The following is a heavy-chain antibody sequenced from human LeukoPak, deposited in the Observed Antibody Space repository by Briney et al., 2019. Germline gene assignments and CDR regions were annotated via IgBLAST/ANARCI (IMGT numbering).Heavy chain of an antibody. V-gene: IGHV4-31*03. CDR1: GGSISSGGYY. CDR3: ARDKYGGNPGYYFDF. J-gene: IGHJ4*02. CDR2: IYYSGST. D-gene: IGHD4-23*01. Sequence: PSQTLSLTCTVSGGSISSGGYYWSWIRQHPGKGLEWIGCIYYSGSTYYNPSLKSRVTISVDTSRNQFSLKLSSVTAADTAVYYCARDKYGGNPGYYFDFWGQGTLVTVSS.